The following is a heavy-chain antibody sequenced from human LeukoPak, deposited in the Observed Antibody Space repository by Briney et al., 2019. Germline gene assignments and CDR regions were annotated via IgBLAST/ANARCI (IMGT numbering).Heavy chain of an antibody. Sequence: SGGSLRLSCSASGFTFTTYAMSWVRQAPGKGFEWVSAISGSGSSTYYADSVKGRFTISRDNSKNTLFLQMNSLRAEDTAVYYCAKGYCSSSSCYSYAFDIWGQGTVVTVSS. CDR1: GFTFTTYA. J-gene: IGHJ3*02. D-gene: IGHD2-2*01. CDR2: ISGSGSST. CDR3: AKGYCSSSSCYSYAFDI. V-gene: IGHV3-23*01.